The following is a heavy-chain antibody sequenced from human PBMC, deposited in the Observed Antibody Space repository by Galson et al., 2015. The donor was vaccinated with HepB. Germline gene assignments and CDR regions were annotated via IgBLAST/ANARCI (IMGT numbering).Heavy chain of an antibody. V-gene: IGHV1-46*03. CDR3: ARATGRKGAFDY. Sequence: SVKVSCKASGYTFTSYYMHWVRQAPGQGLEWRGRINPSGGSTSYAQEFRGRVTMTRDTSTSTVYMELSSLRSEDTAVYYCARATGRKGAFDYWGQGTLVTVSS. CDR1: GYTFTSYY. J-gene: IGHJ4*02. D-gene: IGHD1-1*01. CDR2: INPSGGST.